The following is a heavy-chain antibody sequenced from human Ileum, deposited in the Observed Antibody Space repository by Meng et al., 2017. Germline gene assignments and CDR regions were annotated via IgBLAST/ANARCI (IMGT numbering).Heavy chain of an antibody. CDR3: SGASSSSYLGY. J-gene: IGHJ4*02. D-gene: IGHD6-13*01. CDR1: GYTFTDYY. CDR2: INPKSGIR. V-gene: IGHV1-2*06. Sequence: QVQLVQSGAEVKKPGAAVKVSCKTSGYTFTDYYIKGLRQAPGQGLEWMGRINPKSGIRHYAQKFQGRVTMTSDTSTSTAYMEVSGLTSDDTAVYYCSGASSSSYLGYWGQGTLVTVSS.